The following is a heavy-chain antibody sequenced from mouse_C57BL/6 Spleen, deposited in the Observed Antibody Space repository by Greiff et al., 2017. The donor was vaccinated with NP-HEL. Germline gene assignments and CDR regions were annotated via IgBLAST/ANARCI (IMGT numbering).Heavy chain of an antibody. CDR1: GYTFTSYW. V-gene: IGHV1-52*01. Sequence: QVQLQQSGAELVRPGSSVKLSCKASGYTFTSYWMHWVKQRPIQGLEWIGNIDPSDSETHYNQKFKDKATLTVDKSSSTAYMQLSSLTSEDSAVYYCARSPTVVATHYYAMDYWGQGTSVTVSS. CDR3: ARSPTVVATHYYAMDY. D-gene: IGHD1-1*01. CDR2: IDPSDSET. J-gene: IGHJ4*01.